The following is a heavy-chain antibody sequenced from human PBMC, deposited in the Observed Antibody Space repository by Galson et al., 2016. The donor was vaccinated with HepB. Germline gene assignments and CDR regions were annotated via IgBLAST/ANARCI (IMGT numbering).Heavy chain of an antibody. Sequence: CAVYGGSFSGYYWSWIRQPPGKGLEWIGEINHSGSTNYNPSLKSRVTISVDTSKNQFSLKLSSVTAADTAVYYCARGDNPDYGDYASAYYYMDVWGKGTTVTVSS. J-gene: IGHJ6*03. CDR1: GGSFSGYY. V-gene: IGHV4-34*01. CDR3: ARGDNPDYGDYASAYYYMDV. D-gene: IGHD4-17*01. CDR2: INHSGST.